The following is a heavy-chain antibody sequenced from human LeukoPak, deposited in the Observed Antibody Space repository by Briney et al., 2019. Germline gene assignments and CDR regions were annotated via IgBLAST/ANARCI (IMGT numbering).Heavy chain of an antibody. J-gene: IGHJ6*03. Sequence: GGSLRLSCAASGFTFSDYYMSWIRQAPGKGLEWVSYISSSGSTIYYADSVKGRFTISRDNAKNSLYLRMNSLRAEDTAVYYCARGSRHYGSESYYRYYYYMDVWGKGTTVTVSS. CDR1: GFTFSDYY. CDR2: ISSSGSTI. CDR3: ARGSRHYGSESYYRYYYYMDV. V-gene: IGHV3-11*01. D-gene: IGHD3-10*01.